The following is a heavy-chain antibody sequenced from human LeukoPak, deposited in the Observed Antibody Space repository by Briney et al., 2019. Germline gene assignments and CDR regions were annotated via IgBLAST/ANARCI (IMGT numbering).Heavy chain of an antibody. CDR3: ARDKNYYGSGSPSLDAFGI. CDR1: GFTFSSYA. D-gene: IGHD3-10*01. CDR2: ISYDGSKK. Sequence: PGGSLRLSCAASGFTFSSYAIDWVRQAPGKGLEWVALISYDGSKKYYAESVKGRFTISRDNSKNTLYLHMNSLRAEDTAVYYCARDKNYYGSGSPSLDAFGIWGQGTMVTVSS. V-gene: IGHV3-30-3*01. J-gene: IGHJ3*02.